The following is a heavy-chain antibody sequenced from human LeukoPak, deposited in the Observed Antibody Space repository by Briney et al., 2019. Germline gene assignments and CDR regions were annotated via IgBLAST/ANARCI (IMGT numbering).Heavy chain of an antibody. CDR1: GFTFSSYA. Sequence: GGSLRLPCAASGFTFSSYAMHWVRQAPGKGLEWVAVISYDGSNKYYADSVKGRFTISRDNSKNTLYLQMNSLRAEDTAVYYCAREIGDIVVVPAAQSKRGLQHWGQGTLVTVSS. J-gene: IGHJ1*01. CDR3: AREIGDIVVVPAAQSKRGLQH. CDR2: ISYDGSNK. V-gene: IGHV3-30-3*01. D-gene: IGHD2-2*01.